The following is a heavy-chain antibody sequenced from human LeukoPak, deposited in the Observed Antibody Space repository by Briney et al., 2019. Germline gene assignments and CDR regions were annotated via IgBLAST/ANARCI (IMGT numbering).Heavy chain of an antibody. CDR2: ISSSSSTI. J-gene: IGHJ4*02. CDR1: GFTFSSYS. V-gene: IGHV3-48*01. CDR3: ARAPNYGGNPY. D-gene: IGHD4-23*01. Sequence: GRSLRLSCAASGFTFSSYSMNWVRQAPGKGLEWVSYISSSSSTIYYADSVKGRFTISRDNAKNSLYLQMNSLRAEDTAVYYCARAPNYGGNPYWGQGTLVTVSS.